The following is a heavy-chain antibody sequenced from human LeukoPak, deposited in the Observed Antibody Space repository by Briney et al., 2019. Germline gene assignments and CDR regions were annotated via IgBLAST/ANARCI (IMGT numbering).Heavy chain of an antibody. V-gene: IGHV3-23*01. Sequence: GGSLRLSCVVSGFTFSNYGMSWVRQAPGKGLECVSTISADGGSTYYPDSVKGRFTISRDNSKNTLYLQMNSLRAEDTALYYCAKSRSLQAFDVWGQGTMVSVSS. J-gene: IGHJ3*01. CDR3: AKSRSLQAFDV. CDR1: GFTFSNYG. CDR2: ISADGGST.